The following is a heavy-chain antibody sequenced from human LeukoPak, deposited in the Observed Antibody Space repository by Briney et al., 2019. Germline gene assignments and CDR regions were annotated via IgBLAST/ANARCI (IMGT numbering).Heavy chain of an antibody. CDR3: AKDQWIQLWLTYFDY. Sequence: TGGSLRLSCAPSGFTFSSYSISWVRQAPGKGLGWVSAISVSGGSTYYADSGKGRLTISRNNSKNTMYLQMNRLRAEDTDVYSCAKDQWIQLWLTYFDYWGQGPLVTVSS. J-gene: IGHJ4*02. CDR1: GFTFSSYS. D-gene: IGHD5-18*01. V-gene: IGHV3-23*01. CDR2: ISVSGGST.